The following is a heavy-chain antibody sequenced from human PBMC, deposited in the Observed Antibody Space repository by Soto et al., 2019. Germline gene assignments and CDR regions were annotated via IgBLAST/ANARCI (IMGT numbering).Heavy chain of an antibody. V-gene: IGHV3-23*01. Sequence: VQLLESGGGLVQPGGSLRLSCTASGFTFSRHAMTWVRQAPGKGLEWVSGLSDSGGSIYYADSVKGRFTISRDNSMNTLYLQMNTLRAEDTAIYYCAKVSSSWYAGFFDLWGQGTLVTVSS. D-gene: IGHD6-13*01. CDR1: GFTFSRHA. J-gene: IGHJ4*02. CDR2: LSDSGGSI. CDR3: AKVSSSWYAGFFDL.